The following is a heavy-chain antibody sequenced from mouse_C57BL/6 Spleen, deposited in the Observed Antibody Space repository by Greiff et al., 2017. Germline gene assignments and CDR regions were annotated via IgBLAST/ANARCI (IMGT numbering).Heavy chain of an antibody. Sequence: EVKLVESEGGLVQPGSSMTLSCTASGFTFSDYYMAWVRQVPEKGLEWVANINYDGSSTYYLDSLKSRFIISRDNAKNILYLQMSSLKSEDTATYYCARDGYYGILMDYWGQGTSATVSS. CDR3: ARDGYYGILMDY. CDR1: GFTFSDYY. D-gene: IGHD1-1*01. V-gene: IGHV5-16*01. CDR2: INYDGSST. J-gene: IGHJ4*01.